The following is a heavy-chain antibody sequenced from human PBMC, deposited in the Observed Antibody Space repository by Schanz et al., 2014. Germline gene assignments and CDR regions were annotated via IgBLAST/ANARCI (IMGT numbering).Heavy chain of an antibody. D-gene: IGHD1-1*01. CDR3: ARDTTWRLDL. CDR1: GGSIRSGTYY. CDR2: VFPNGIT. Sequence: QVQLQESGPGLVKPSQTLSLTCTVSGGSIRSGTYYWSWIRQPAGKALEWFGRVFPNGITNYNPSRKIRAPISLDAPKNQCSLALTSQTAADTAVYYCARDTTWRLDLWGRGTLVTVSS. V-gene: IGHV4-61*02. J-gene: IGHJ2*01.